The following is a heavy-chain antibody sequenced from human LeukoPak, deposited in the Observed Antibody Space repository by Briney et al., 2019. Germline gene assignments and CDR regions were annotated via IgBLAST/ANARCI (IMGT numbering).Heavy chain of an antibody. Sequence: ASVKVSCKASGYTFTGYYMHWVRQAPGQGLEWMGWINPSGGSTGYAQKFQGRVTITRNTSISTAYMELSSLRSEDTAVYYCARQAYCSSNSCYRRKTKGWFDPWGQGTLVTVSS. CDR2: INPSGGST. D-gene: IGHD2-2*02. CDR3: ARQAYCSSNSCYRRKTKGWFDP. V-gene: IGHV1-8*03. CDR1: GYTFTGYY. J-gene: IGHJ5*02.